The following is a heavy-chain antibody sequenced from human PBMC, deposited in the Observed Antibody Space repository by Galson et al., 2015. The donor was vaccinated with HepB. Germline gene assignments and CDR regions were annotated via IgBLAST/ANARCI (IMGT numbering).Heavy chain of an antibody. CDR2: IYYSGST. J-gene: IGHJ5*02. Sequence: ETLSLTCTVSGGSISSYYWSWIRQPPGKGLEWIGYIYYSGSTNYNPSLKSRVTISVDTSKNQFSLKLSSVTAADTAVYYCAREVPIITLGRGWFDPWGQGTLVTVSS. D-gene: IGHD3-22*01. CDR3: AREVPIITLGRGWFDP. V-gene: IGHV4-59*01. CDR1: GGSISSYY.